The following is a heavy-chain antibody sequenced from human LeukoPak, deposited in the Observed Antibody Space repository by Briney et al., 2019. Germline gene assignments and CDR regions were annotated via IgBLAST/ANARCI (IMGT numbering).Heavy chain of an antibody. Sequence: ASVKVSCKASGYTFTSYYMHWVRQAPGQGLEWMGIINPSGGSTSYAQKFQGGVTMTRDMSTSTVYMELSSLRSEDTAVYYCARDRNSSSSYYYYYYMDVWGKGTTVTVSS. D-gene: IGHD6-6*01. CDR2: INPSGGST. CDR3: ARDRNSSSSYYYYYYMDV. V-gene: IGHV1-46*01. CDR1: GYTFTSYY. J-gene: IGHJ6*03.